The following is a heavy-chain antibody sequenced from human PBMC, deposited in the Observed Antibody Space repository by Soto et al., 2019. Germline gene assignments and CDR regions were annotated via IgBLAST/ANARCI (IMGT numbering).Heavy chain of an antibody. CDR1: GFTFSSYA. Sequence: GGSLRLSCAASGFTFSSYAMSWVRQAPGKGLEWVSAISGSGGSTYYADSVKGRFTISRDNSKNTLYLQMNSLRAEDTAVYYCAKEWTGSRWYSVNWLDPWGQGTLVTVYS. J-gene: IGHJ5*02. CDR2: ISGSGGST. CDR3: AKEWTGSRWYSVNWLDP. V-gene: IGHV3-23*01. D-gene: IGHD6-19*01.